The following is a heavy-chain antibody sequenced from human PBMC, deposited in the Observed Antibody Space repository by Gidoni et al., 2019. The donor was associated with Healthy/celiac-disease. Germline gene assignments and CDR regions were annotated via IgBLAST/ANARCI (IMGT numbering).Heavy chain of an antibody. Sequence: EVQLVESGGGLVQPGGSLRLSCAASGFTVSSNYMSWVRQAPGKGLEWVSVIYSGGSTYYADSVKGRFTISRDNSKNTLYLQMNSLRAEDTAVYYCARVEEIAAANMPPLVSYYGMDVWGQGTTVTVSS. V-gene: IGHV3-66*02. CDR3: ARVEEIAAANMPPLVSYYGMDV. CDR2: IYSGGST. D-gene: IGHD6-13*01. CDR1: GFTVSSNY. J-gene: IGHJ6*02.